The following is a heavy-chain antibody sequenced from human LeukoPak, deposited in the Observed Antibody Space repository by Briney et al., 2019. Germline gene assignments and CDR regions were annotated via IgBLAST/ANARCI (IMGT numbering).Heavy chain of an antibody. V-gene: IGHV3-23*01. CDR3: ASHNYDFIWGSYRYAPYYFDY. D-gene: IGHD3-16*02. CDR1: GFTFSTYG. J-gene: IGHJ4*02. Sequence: GGSLRLSCAASGFTFSTYGMSWVRQAPGKGLEWVSSISGNIIKTFYADSVKGRFTISRDNSNNTLYLEINSLRGEDTAIYYCASHNYDFIWGSYRYAPYYFDYWGQGTLVTVSS. CDR2: ISGNIIKT.